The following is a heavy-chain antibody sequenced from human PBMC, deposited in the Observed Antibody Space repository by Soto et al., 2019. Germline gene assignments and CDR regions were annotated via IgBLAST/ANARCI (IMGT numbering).Heavy chain of an antibody. J-gene: IGHJ5*02. V-gene: IGHV1-69*13. CDR1: GGTFSSYA. CDR2: IIAIFCTA. Sequence: GASVKFSCKSSGGTFSSYAFSWVRQAPGQGLEWMGGIIAIFCTADCARKFQSRVTIPADESTSTAYMKVGRLRLEDTDVYYDTRDAIVVVAATPRWFGPWGQGTRVSV. D-gene: IGHD2-15*01. CDR3: TRDAIVVVAATPRWFGP.